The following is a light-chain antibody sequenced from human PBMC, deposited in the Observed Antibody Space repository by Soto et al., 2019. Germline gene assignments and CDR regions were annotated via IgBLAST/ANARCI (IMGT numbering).Light chain of an antibody. Sequence: QSVLTQTPSVSGAPGQRVTISCTGGSSNIGAGYDVHWYQQLPGTAPKLLIYGNSNRPSGVPDRFSGSKSGTSASLAITGLQAEDEADYYCQSYDSSLSGSVFGGGTKLTVL. V-gene: IGLV1-40*01. CDR2: GNS. CDR3: QSYDSSLSGSV. J-gene: IGLJ2*01. CDR1: SSNIGAGYD.